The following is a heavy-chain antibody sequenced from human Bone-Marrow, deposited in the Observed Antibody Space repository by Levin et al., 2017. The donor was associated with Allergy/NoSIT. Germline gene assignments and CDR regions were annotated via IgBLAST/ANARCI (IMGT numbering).Heavy chain of an antibody. CDR2: INPSGGTT. J-gene: IGHJ5*02. CDR1: GYTFITYY. Sequence: EASVKVSCQASGYTFITYYIHWVRQAPGQGLEWLGIINPSGGTTTYAQKFQGRVTVTRDTSTSTVFLDLHSLRSEDTAVYYCARGDRASGTGDWFDAWGQGTLVTVSS. D-gene: IGHD3-10*01. V-gene: IGHV1-46*01. CDR3: ARGDRASGTGDWFDA.